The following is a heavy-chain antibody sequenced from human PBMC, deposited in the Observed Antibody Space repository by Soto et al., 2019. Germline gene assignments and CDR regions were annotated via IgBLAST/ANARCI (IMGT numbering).Heavy chain of an antibody. CDR2: ISAYNGNT. CDR3: ARDSLAGDSAVDY. D-gene: IGHD3-16*01. J-gene: IGHJ4*02. Sequence: QVQLVQSGAEVKKPGASVKVSCKASGYTFTRYGISWVRQAPGQGLEWMGWISAYNGNTNYVQKVQGRVTLTTDTSTRAADIEMRSLRSDDTAVYYCARDSLAGDSAVDYWGQGSLVTVSS. V-gene: IGHV1-18*01. CDR1: GYTFTRYG.